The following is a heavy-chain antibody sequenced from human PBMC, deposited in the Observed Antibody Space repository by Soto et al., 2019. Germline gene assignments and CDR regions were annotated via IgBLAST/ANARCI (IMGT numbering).Heavy chain of an antibody. D-gene: IGHD3-9*01. CDR1: GFTFDDYA. Sequence: EVQLVESGGGLVQPGRSLRLSCAASGFTFDDYAMHWVRQAPGKGLEWVSGISWNSGSIGYADSVKGRFTISRDNAKNSLYLQMNSLRAEDTALYYCAKGETVLRYFDWLSLPDDWGQGTLVTVSS. CDR2: ISWNSGSI. V-gene: IGHV3-9*01. J-gene: IGHJ4*02. CDR3: AKGETVLRYFDWLSLPDD.